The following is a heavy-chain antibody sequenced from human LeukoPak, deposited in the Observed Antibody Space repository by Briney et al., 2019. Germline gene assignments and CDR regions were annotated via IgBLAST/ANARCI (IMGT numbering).Heavy chain of an antibody. CDR1: GGTFSSYA. Sequence: AASVKVSCKASGGTFSSYAISWVRQAPGQGLEWMGRIIPIFGTANYAQKFQGRVTITTDESTSTAYMELSSLRSEDTAVYYCARGGPNSGSYGGPFDYWGQGTLVTVSS. CDR2: IIPIFGTA. J-gene: IGHJ4*02. D-gene: IGHD1-26*01. V-gene: IGHV1-69*05. CDR3: ARGGPNSGSYGGPFDY.